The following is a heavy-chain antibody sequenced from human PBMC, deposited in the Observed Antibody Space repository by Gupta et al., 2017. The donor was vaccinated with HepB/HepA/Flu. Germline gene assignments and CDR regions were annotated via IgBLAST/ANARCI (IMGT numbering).Heavy chain of an antibody. CDR2: TTPVLGIA. D-gene: IGHD2-21*02. J-gene: IGHJ6*02. CDR1: GGPYSSYA. CDR3: ARDKRGIEDRFRDFYYGMDV. Sequence: QVQLVQSGAEVKKPGSSVKVSCKACGGPYSSYAISCVRQAPGHGLEWMGSTTPVLGIANDAKKFQGRVTITADKSTSKAYMEMSSLRLEDTAVYYCARDKRGIEDRFRDFYYGMDVWGQGTTVTVSS. V-gene: IGHV1-69*04.